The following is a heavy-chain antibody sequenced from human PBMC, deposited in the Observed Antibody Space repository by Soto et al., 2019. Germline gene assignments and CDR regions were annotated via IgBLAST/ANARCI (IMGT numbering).Heavy chain of an antibody. V-gene: IGHV3-30*03. Sequence: GGSLRLSCAASGFTFSNYGMHWVRQAPGKGLEWVAVISYDGSNKYYADSVKGRFTISRDNSKNTLYLQMNSLRAEDTAVYYCARDTAPVYGGYLDYWAREPWSPSPQ. CDR1: GFTFSNYG. CDR2: ISYDGSNK. J-gene: IGHJ4*02. D-gene: IGHD2-8*01. CDR3: ARDTAPVYGGYLDY.